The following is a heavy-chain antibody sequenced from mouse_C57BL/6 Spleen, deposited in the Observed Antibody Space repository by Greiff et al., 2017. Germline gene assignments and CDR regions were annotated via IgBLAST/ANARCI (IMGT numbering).Heavy chain of an antibody. Sequence: QVQLKESGAELAQPGASVKLSCKASGYTFTSYWMHWVKQRPGQGLEWIGYINPSSGYTKYNQKFKDKATLTADKSSSTAYMQLSSLTYEAAAVYYCARGEGFDYWGQGTTLTVSS. CDR1: GYTFTSYW. V-gene: IGHV1-7*01. CDR3: ARGEGFDY. CDR2: INPSSGYT. J-gene: IGHJ2*01.